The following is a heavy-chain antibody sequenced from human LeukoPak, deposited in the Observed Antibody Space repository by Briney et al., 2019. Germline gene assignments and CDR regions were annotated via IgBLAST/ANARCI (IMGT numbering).Heavy chain of an antibody. CDR3: ARGGPFRDGYKVY. CDR1: GFTFSSYW. Sequence: GGSLRLSCAASGFTFSSYWTSWVRQAPGKGLEWVANIKQDGSEKYYVDSVKGRFTISRDNAKNSLYLQMNSLRAEDTAVYYCARGGPFRDGYKVYWGQGTLVTVSS. D-gene: IGHD5-24*01. CDR2: IKQDGSEK. V-gene: IGHV3-7*01. J-gene: IGHJ4*02.